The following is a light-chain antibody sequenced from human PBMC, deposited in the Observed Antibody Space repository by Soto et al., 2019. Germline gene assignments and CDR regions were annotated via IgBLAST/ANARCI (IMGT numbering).Light chain of an antibody. V-gene: IGKV3-20*01. CDR1: QNVDTNY. J-gene: IGKJ1*01. CDR3: QQYGSLSWT. CDR2: GAS. Sequence: EIVFAQSPTTPSFSPGERATLSCRASQNVDTNYLAWYQQKPGQAPRIIIFGASGRATGIPDRFSGSGSGTDFTLTISRLEPEDFAVYYCQQYGSLSWTFGQGTKVDIK.